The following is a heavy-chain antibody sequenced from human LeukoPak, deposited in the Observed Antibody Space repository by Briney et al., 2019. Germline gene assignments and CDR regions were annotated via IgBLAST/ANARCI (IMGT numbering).Heavy chain of an antibody. CDR3: AKLGSDLSITMIVVVHFDY. CDR2: ISGSGGST. D-gene: IGHD3-22*01. CDR1: GFTFSSYA. J-gene: IGHJ4*02. Sequence: GGSLRLSCAASGFTFSSYAMSWVRQAPGKGLEWVSAISGSGGSTYYADSVKGRFTISRDNSKNTLYLQMNSLRAEDTAVYYCAKLGSDLSITMIVVVHFDYWGQGTLVTVSS. V-gene: IGHV3-23*01.